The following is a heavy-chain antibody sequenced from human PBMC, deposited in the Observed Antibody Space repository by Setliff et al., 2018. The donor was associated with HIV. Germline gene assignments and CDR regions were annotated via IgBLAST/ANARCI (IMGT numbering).Heavy chain of an antibody. J-gene: IGHJ5*02. CDR2: IHTSGST. CDR3: ARGRTQWPDYNYFDP. Sequence: SETLSLTCTVSGGSLNTGTYYWSWIRQPAGKGLEWIGHIHTSGSTKYNPSLKSRVTISVDTSKSQFSLKLSSLTAADTAVYYCARGRTQWPDYNYFDPWGLGTLVTVSS. V-gene: IGHV4-61*09. D-gene: IGHD6-19*01. CDR1: GGSLNTGTYY.